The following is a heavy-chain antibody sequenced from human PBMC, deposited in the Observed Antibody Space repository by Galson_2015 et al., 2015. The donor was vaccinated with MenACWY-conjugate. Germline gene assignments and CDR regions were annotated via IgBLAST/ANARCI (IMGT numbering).Heavy chain of an antibody. CDR1: GFTFSNYG. J-gene: IGHJ3*01. CDR2: ISYDGSAT. V-gene: IGHV3-30*18. D-gene: IGHD6-19*01. CDR3: AKGLSGGCCDARDM. Sequence: SLRLSCAASGFTFSNYGMLWVRQAPGNGLEWVAVISYDGSATYYADSVKGRFTISRDNSKNTLSLQMNSLRVEDTAVFHCAKGLSGGCCDARDMWGHGTIVPGS.